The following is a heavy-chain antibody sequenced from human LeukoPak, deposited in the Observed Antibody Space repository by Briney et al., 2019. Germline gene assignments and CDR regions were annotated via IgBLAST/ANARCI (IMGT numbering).Heavy chain of an antibody. J-gene: IGHJ4*02. CDR1: GFIFNSYA. CDR3: AKDNRRHYTSGPNPDSLH. CDR2: ISWNSGSI. D-gene: IGHD6-19*01. V-gene: IGHV3-9*01. Sequence: GGSLRLSCAGSGFIFNSYAMHWVRQPPGKGLEWVSGISWNSGSIDYADSVKGRFTISRDNAKNSLYLQMNSLRVEDTAFYYCAKDNRRHYTSGPNPDSLHWGQGALVTVSS.